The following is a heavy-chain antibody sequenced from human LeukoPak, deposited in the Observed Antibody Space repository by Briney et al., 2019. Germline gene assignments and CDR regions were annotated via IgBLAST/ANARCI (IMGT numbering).Heavy chain of an antibody. D-gene: IGHD3-22*01. CDR3: ARHVRDYYDSSGYSDY. Sequence: GESLKISCKGSGYSFTNFWIGWVRQMPGKGLEWMGVISPGDSGIRYSPSFQGQVTISADKSISTAYLQWSSLEASDTAMYYCARHVRDYYDSSGYSDYWGQGTLVTVSS. V-gene: IGHV5-51*01. CDR1: GYSFTNFW. CDR2: ISPGDSGI. J-gene: IGHJ4*02.